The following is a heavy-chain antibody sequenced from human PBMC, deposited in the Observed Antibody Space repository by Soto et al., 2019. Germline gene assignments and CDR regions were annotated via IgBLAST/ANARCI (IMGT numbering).Heavy chain of an antibody. D-gene: IGHD6-19*01. CDR1: GFSLNTGGVG. Sequence: QITLKESGPTVVKPTQTLTLTCSLSGFSLNTGGVGVGWIRQPPGKALEWLAVIYWDDDKSWNPSLRDRLTINRDASDDQVVLTVTNMDPVDTGTYYCARRQGGFGGGWTTPYFDYWGQGTLVTVSS. V-gene: IGHV2-5*02. CDR3: ARRQGGFGGGWTTPYFDY. CDR2: IYWDDDK. J-gene: IGHJ4*02.